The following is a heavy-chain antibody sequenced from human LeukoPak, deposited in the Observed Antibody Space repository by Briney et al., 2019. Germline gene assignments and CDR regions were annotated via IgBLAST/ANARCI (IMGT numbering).Heavy chain of an antibody. D-gene: IGHD2-2*01. Sequence: PGGSLRLSCAASGFTFSSYGMHWARQAPGKGLEWVAVIWYDGSNKYYADSVKGRFTISRDNSKNTLYLQMNSLRAEDTAVYYCAREGYCSSTSCYLPLDYWGQGTLVTVSS. CDR1: GFTFSSYG. V-gene: IGHV3-33*01. CDR2: IWYDGSNK. J-gene: IGHJ4*02. CDR3: AREGYCSSTSCYLPLDY.